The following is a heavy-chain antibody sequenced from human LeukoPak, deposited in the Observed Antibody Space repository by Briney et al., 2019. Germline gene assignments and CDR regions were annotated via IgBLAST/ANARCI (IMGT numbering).Heavy chain of an antibody. CDR1: GASLTSYY. CDR2: IYYNGSP. CDR3: ARDSRSYERSGYYHFDY. D-gene: IGHD3-22*01. J-gene: IGHJ4*02. Sequence: PSETLSLTCTVSGASLTSYYWNWIRQPPGKGLEWIGYIYYNGSPNYNPSLKSRVTMSQDTSKNQFSLKLTSVTAADTAVYYCARDSRSYERSGYYHFDYWGQGSLVTVSS. V-gene: IGHV4-59*01.